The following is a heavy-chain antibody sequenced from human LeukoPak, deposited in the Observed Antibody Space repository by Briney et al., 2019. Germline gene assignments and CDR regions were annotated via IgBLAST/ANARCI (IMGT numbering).Heavy chain of an antibody. CDR1: GGSFSGYY. CDR2: INHSGST. V-gene: IGHV4-34*01. Sequence: PSETLSLTCAVYGGSFSGYYWSWIRQPPGKGLEWIGEINHSGSTNYNPSLKSRVTISVDTSKNQFSLKLSSVTAADTAVYHCARGRDYYGSGSYYNDFDYWGQGTLVTVSS. D-gene: IGHD3-10*01. CDR3: ARGRDYYGSGSYYNDFDY. J-gene: IGHJ4*02.